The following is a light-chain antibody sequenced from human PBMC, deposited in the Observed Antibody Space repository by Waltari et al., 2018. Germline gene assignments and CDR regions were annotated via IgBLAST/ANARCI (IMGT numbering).Light chain of an antibody. CDR3: MQGIELPFI. CDR2: LVA. CDR1: QSLLHRNGDTY. V-gene: IGKV2-40*01. Sequence: DIVMTQSPLSLPVTPGETASISCRSSQSLLHRNGDTYLFWYLQKPGQSPQLLIYLVANRAPGVPDSFNGSGSDIDFTQKIRLVDAEDVGFYYWMQGIELPFISGGGTKVEIK. J-gene: IGKJ4*01.